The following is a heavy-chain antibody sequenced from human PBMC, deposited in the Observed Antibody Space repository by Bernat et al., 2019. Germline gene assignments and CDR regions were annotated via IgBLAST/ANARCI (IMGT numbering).Heavy chain of an antibody. CDR1: GYTFTSYG. Sequence: QVQLVQSGAEVKEPGASVKVSCKASGYTFTSYGVSWVRQAPGQGLEWMGWISAYNGNTNYAQKLQGRVTMTTDTSTSTAYMELRSLRSDDTAVYYCARERDYSTCSSWIDFWGQGTLVTVSS. CDR3: ARERDYSTCSSWIDF. D-gene: IGHD6-13*01. V-gene: IGHV1-18*01. J-gene: IGHJ4*02. CDR2: ISAYNGNT.